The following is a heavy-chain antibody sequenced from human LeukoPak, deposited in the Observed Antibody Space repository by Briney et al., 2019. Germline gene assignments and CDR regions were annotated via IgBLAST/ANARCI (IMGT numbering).Heavy chain of an antibody. CDR3: ARCKNDYGDYVFDY. Sequence: PGGSLRLSCAASGFTFSSYAMSWVRQAPGKGLEWVSAISGSGGSTYYADSVKGRFTISRDNAKNSLYLQMNSLRAEDTAVYYCARCKNDYGDYVFDYWGQGTLVTVSS. CDR2: ISGSGGST. J-gene: IGHJ4*02. D-gene: IGHD4-17*01. CDR1: GFTFSSYA. V-gene: IGHV3-23*01.